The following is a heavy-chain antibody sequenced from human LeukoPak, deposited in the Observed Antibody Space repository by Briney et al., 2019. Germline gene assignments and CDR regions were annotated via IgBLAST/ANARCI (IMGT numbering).Heavy chain of an antibody. V-gene: IGHV3-30*02. D-gene: IGHD2-2*01. Sequence: GGSLRLSCAASGFTFSSYGMHWVRQAPGKGLEWVAFIRYDGSNKYYADSVKGRFTISRDNSKNTLYLQMNSLRAEDTAVYYCAKDRFEIVVEPAATPWDAFDIWGQGTMVTVSS. J-gene: IGHJ3*02. CDR2: IRYDGSNK. CDR1: GFTFSSYG. CDR3: AKDRFEIVVEPAATPWDAFDI.